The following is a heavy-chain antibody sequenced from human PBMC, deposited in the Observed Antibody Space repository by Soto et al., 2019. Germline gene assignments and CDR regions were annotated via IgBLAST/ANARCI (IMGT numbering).Heavy chain of an antibody. J-gene: IGHJ4*02. CDR2: ISGSGGTT. CDR1: GFTFSIYA. CDR3: AKHGDCSSTSCYFDY. Sequence: GGSLRLSCAASGFTFSIYAMNWVRQAPGKGLEWVSIISGSGGTTYYADSVKGRFTISRDNSKNTLYLQMNSLRAEDTAVYYCAKHGDCSSTSCYFDYWAQGTLVT. V-gene: IGHV3-23*01. D-gene: IGHD2-2*01.